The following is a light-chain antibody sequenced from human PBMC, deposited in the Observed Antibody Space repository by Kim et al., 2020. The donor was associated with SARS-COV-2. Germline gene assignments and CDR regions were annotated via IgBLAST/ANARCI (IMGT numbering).Light chain of an antibody. J-gene: IGKJ2*01. Sequence: EIGLTQSPGTLSLSPGERATLSCRASQSVSSSYFAWYQQKPGQAPRLLIYGASTRATGIPDRFSGSGSGTDFTLTISRLEPEDFAVYYCQQYGSSPPYTFGQGTKLEI. CDR1: QSVSSSY. CDR2: GAS. CDR3: QQYGSSPPYT. V-gene: IGKV3-20*01.